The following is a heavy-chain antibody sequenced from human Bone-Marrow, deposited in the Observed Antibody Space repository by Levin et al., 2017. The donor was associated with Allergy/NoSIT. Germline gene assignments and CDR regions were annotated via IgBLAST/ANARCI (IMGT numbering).Heavy chain of an antibody. Sequence: GESLKISCKGSGYSFTSYWIGWVRQMPGKGLEWMGIIYPGDSDTRYSPSFQGHVTISADKSISTAYLQWSSLKASDTAMYYCATGVLVATVLDAFDIWGQGTMVTVSS. CDR1: GYSFTSYW. J-gene: IGHJ3*02. CDR3: ATGVLVATVLDAFDI. D-gene: IGHD2-15*01. V-gene: IGHV5-51*01. CDR2: IYPGDSDT.